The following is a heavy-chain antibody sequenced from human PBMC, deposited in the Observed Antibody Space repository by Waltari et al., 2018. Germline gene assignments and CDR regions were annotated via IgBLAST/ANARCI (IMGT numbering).Heavy chain of an antibody. CDR2: IKQDGSEK. CDR3: AREFAHGAFDI. V-gene: IGHV3-7*01. CDR1: GFTFSSYW. Sequence: EVQLVESGGGLVQPGGSLRLSCAASGFTFSSYWMSWVRQPPGKGLEWVANIKQDGSEKYYGDSVKGRFTISRDNAKNSLYLQMNSLRAEDTAVYYCAREFAHGAFDIWGQGTMVTVSS. J-gene: IGHJ3*02. D-gene: IGHD3-16*01.